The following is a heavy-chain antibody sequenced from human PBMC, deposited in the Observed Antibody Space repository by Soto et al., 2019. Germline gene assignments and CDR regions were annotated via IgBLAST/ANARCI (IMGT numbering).Heavy chain of an antibody. Sequence: QVQLVQSGTEVQKPGSSVKVSCKASGGTFSSYAISWVRQAPGQGLEWMGGIIPIFGTANYAQKFQGRVTITADESTSTAYMELSSLRSEDTAVYYCARGHHNYDYVWGIGGYWGQGTLVTVSS. J-gene: IGHJ4*02. CDR2: IIPIFGTA. D-gene: IGHD3-16*01. CDR1: GGTFSSYA. V-gene: IGHV1-69*01. CDR3: ARGHHNYDYVWGIGGY.